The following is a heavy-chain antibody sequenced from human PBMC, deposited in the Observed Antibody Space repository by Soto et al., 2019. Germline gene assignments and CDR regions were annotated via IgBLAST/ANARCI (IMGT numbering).Heavy chain of an antibody. D-gene: IGHD5-12*01. CDR2: INHSGST. CDR1: GGSFSGLY. J-gene: IGHJ4*02. Sequence: TSETLSLTCAVYGGSFSGLYWSWIRQSPGKGLEWIGEINHSGSTNYNPSLKSRVTISVDTSKNQFSLKLTSATAADTAVYYCAPPPTTAWLRVGYYFDYGGRGTRVTVPS. CDR3: APPPTTAWLRVGYYFDY. V-gene: IGHV4-34*01.